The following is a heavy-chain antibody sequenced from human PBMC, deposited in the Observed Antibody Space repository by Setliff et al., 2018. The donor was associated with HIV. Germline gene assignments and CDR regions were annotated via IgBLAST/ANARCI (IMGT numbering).Heavy chain of an antibody. J-gene: IGHJ1*01. CDR2: IYPGGARR. Sequence: ASVKVSCKASGYTFTNYYMHWVRQAPGQGLEWMGIIYPGGARRSYAQKFQGRVTMTWDTSTSTVYMELSSLRSEDTAVYSCAADPMYYYDDRGFHYWGQGTLVTVSS. V-gene: IGHV1-46*01. CDR1: GYTFTNYY. CDR3: AADPMYYYDDRGFHY. D-gene: IGHD3-22*01.